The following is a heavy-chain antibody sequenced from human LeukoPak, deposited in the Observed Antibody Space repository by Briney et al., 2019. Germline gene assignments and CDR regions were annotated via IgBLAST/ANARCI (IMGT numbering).Heavy chain of an antibody. V-gene: IGHV1-18*01. CDR1: GYTFTSYG. Sequence: ASVKVSCKASGYTFTSYGISWVRQAPGQGLEWMGWISAYNGNTNYAQKLQGRVTMTTDTSTSTAYMELRSLRSNDTAVYYCATPLGKTTDAFDIWGQGTMVAVSS. CDR3: ATPLGKTTDAFDI. CDR2: ISAYNGNT. J-gene: IGHJ3*02. D-gene: IGHD4-11*01.